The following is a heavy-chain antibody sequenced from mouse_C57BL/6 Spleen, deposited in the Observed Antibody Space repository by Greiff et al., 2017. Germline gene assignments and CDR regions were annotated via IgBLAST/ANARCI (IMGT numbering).Heavy chain of an antibody. CDR2: INPNYGTT. V-gene: IGHV1-39*01. D-gene: IGHD3-2*02. CDR3: ARSSSSGRYYYAMDY. Sequence: VQLQQSGPELVKPGASVKISCKASGYSFTDYNMNWVKQSNGKSLEWIGVINPNYGTTSYNQKFKGKATLTVDKSSSTAYMQLNSLTSEDSAVYYCARSSSSGRYYYAMDYWGQGTSVTVSS. J-gene: IGHJ4*01. CDR1: GYSFTDYN.